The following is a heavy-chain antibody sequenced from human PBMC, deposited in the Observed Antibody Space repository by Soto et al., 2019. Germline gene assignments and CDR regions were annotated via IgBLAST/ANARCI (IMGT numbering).Heavy chain of an antibody. J-gene: IGHJ4*02. Sequence: QVQLQESGPGLVKPSQTLSLTCTVSGGSISSGDYYWSWIRHPPGKGLEWIGYIYYSGSTYYNPSLKSRVTISVNTSKNHFSLKLSSVTAADTAVYYCARERGISGYHHYFDYWGQGTLVTVSS. D-gene: IGHD3-22*01. CDR2: IYYSGST. V-gene: IGHV4-30-4*01. CDR1: GGSISSGDYY. CDR3: ARERGISGYHHYFDY.